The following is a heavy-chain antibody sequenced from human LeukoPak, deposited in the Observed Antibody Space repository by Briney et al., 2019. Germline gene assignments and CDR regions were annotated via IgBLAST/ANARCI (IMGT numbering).Heavy chain of an antibody. CDR3: ARDRKVVLMVYAEALAY. J-gene: IGHJ4*02. V-gene: IGHV1-46*01. Sequence: ASVKVSCKASGYTFTSYYMHWVRQAPGQGLEWMGIINPSGGSTSYAQKFQGRVTMTRDMSTSTVYMELSSLRSEDTAVYYCARDRKVVLMVYAEALAYWGQGTLVTVSS. CDR1: GYTFTSYY. D-gene: IGHD2-8*01. CDR2: INPSGGST.